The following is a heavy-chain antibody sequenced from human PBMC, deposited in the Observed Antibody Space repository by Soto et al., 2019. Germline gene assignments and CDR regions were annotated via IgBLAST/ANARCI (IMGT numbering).Heavy chain of an antibody. CDR1: GFTFSNAW. Sequence: EVQLVESGGGLVKPGGSLRLSCAASGFTFSNAWMSWVRQAPGKGLEWVGRIKSKTDGGTTDYAAPVKGRFTISRDDSKTTLYLQMNSLKTEDSAVYYCTTDRNVGVPSAPYYYYYYMDVWGKGTTVTFSS. CDR2: IKSKTDGGTT. J-gene: IGHJ6*03. D-gene: IGHD2-2*01. V-gene: IGHV3-15*01. CDR3: TTDRNVGVPSAPYYYYYYMDV.